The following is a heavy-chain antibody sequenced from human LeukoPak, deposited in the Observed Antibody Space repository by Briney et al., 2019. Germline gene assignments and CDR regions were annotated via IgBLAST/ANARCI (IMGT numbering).Heavy chain of an antibody. CDR2: IYYSGST. CDR3: ARDRVAAAYYYYGMDV. Sequence: SETLSLTCTVSGGSISSGGYYWSWIRQHLGKGLEWIGYIYYSGSTYYNPSLKSRVTISVDTSKNQFSLKLSSVTAADTAVYYCARDRVAAAYYYYGMDVWGQGTTVTVSS. CDR1: GGSISSGGYY. J-gene: IGHJ6*02. V-gene: IGHV4-31*03. D-gene: IGHD6-13*01.